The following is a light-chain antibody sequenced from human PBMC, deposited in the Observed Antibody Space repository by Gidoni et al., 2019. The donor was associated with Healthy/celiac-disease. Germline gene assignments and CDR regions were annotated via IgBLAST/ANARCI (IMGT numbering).Light chain of an antibody. CDR2: GAS. CDR3: QQYGSSPPFT. J-gene: IGKJ3*01. V-gene: IGKV3-20*01. CDR1: QSVSSSY. Sequence: EIVLTQSPGTLSLSPGERATLSCRASQSVSSSYLAWYQQTTGQATRLLIYGASSRATGIPDRCSGSGSGTDFTLTISRLEPVDFAVYYCQQYGSSPPFTFGPGTKVDIK.